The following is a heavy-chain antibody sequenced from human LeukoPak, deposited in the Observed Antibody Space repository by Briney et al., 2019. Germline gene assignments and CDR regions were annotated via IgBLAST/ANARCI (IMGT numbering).Heavy chain of an antibody. CDR3: ARGYRDYPPDY. CDR1: GGTFSSYA. J-gene: IGHJ4*02. CDR2: IIPILGIA. Sequence: SVKVSCKASGGTFSSYAISWVRQAPGQGLEWMGRIIPILGIANYAQKFQGRVTITADKSTSTAYMELSSLRSEDTAVYYCARGYRDYPPDYWGQGTLVTVSS. D-gene: IGHD4-11*01. V-gene: IGHV1-69*04.